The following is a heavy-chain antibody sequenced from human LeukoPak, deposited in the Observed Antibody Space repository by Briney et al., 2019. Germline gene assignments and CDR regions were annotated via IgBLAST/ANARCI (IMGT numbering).Heavy chain of an antibody. V-gene: IGHV3-23*01. CDR3: VRFGELPNAFFDY. CDR2: ISGSGGST. J-gene: IGHJ4*02. D-gene: IGHD3-10*01. CDR1: GFTFSSYA. Sequence: GGSLRLSCAASGFTFSSYAMSWVRQAPGKGLEWVSAISGSGGSTYYADSVKGRFTISRDNSKNTLYLQMNSLRAEDTAVYYRVRFGELPNAFFDYWGQGTLVTVSS.